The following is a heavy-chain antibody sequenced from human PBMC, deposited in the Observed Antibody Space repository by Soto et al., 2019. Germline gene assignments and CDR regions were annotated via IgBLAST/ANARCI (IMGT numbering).Heavy chain of an antibody. CDR1: AFTFSSYV. J-gene: IGHJ6*02. Sequence: LXLSCAASAFTFSSYVMHWVRQAPVKGLEWVAVISYDGSNKYYADSVKGRFTISRDNSKNTLYLQMNSLRAEDTAVYYCAKDSGVRFLEWLPYYYYGMDVWGQGTTVTVS. CDR3: AKDSGVRFLEWLPYYYYGMDV. V-gene: IGHV3-30*18. CDR2: ISYDGSNK. D-gene: IGHD3-3*01.